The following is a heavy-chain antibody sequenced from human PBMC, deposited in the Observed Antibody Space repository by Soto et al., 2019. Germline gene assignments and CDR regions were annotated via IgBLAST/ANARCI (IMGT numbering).Heavy chain of an antibody. D-gene: IGHD1-1*01. CDR3: AADSERWNPTGAFDS. Sequence: ASVKVSCKASGFTFTSSAVQWVRQARGQRLEWIGWIVVGSGNTNYAQKFQERVTITRDMSTSTAYMELSSLRSEDTAVYYCAADSERWNPTGAFDSWGQGTMVTVSS. J-gene: IGHJ3*02. CDR1: GFTFTSSA. V-gene: IGHV1-58*01. CDR2: IVVGSGNT.